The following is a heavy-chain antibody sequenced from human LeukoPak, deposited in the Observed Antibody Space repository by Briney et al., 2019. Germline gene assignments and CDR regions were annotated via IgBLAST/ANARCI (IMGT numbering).Heavy chain of an antibody. CDR1: GFTFDNYE. CDR2: ISVSGDTI. D-gene: IGHD5-24*01. Sequence: GGSLRLSCAASGFTFDNYEMNWVRQAPGKGLEWVSYISVSGDTIYYADSVKGRFTISRDTAKNSLYLQMNSLRAEDTAVYYCATRDGYNSNTDYWGQGTLVTVSS. V-gene: IGHV3-48*03. CDR3: ATRDGYNSNTDY. J-gene: IGHJ4*02.